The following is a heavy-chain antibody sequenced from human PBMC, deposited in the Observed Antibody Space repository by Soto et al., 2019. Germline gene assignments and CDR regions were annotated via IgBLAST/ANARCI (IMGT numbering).Heavy chain of an antibody. CDR1: GFTFPNYV. CDR2: ISASGGST. CDR3: AKDFVGTKADFFDY. Sequence: GGSLRLSCAASGFTFPNYVMSGVRQAPGKGLEWVSAISASGGSTYYADSVKGRFTVSRDNSKNTLYLQMSSLRAEDTAVYYCAKDFVGTKADFFDYWGRGTLVTVSS. D-gene: IGHD1-26*01. V-gene: IGHV3-23*01. J-gene: IGHJ4*02.